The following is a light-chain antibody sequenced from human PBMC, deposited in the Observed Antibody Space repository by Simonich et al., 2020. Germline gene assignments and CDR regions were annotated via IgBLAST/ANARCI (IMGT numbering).Light chain of an antibody. CDR3: QQYYSTPYT. CDR2: WAS. J-gene: IGKJ2*01. V-gene: IGKV4-1*01. CDR1: QSVLYSSNNKNY. Sequence: DIVMTQSPDSLAVSLGERATINCKSSQSVLYSSNNKNYLAWYQQKPGHPPKLLIYWASTRESGVPDRFSGSGSGTDFTLTISSLQAEDVAVYYCQQYYSTPYTFARGPSWRSN.